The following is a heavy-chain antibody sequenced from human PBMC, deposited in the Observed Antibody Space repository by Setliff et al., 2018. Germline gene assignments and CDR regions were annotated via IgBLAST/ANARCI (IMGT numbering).Heavy chain of an antibody. CDR1: GGTFKNYG. V-gene: IGHV1-69*05. CDR2: IIPMFGTP. Sequence: PVKVSCKASGGTFKNYGISWVRQAPGQGLEWMGGIIPMFGTPAYTQKFQDRVTITTDESTSTAYMELNSLTSEDTAVYYCARSPAVLGIVYLDPWGQGTLVTVSS. J-gene: IGHJ5*02. D-gene: IGHD2-15*01. CDR3: ARSPAVLGIVYLDP.